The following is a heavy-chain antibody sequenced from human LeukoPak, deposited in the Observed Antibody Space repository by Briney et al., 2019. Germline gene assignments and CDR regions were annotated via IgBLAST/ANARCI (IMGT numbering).Heavy chain of an antibody. CDR1: GFTFDDYA. J-gene: IGHJ4*02. V-gene: IGHV3-9*01. CDR2: ISWDSGSI. D-gene: IGHD6-13*01. Sequence: GGSLRLSCAASGFTFDDYAMDWVRQAQGKGVGGVSGISWDSGSIDYGDSVKGRFTISRHNAKNSLYLQMNSLRAEDTALYYCPKDMRYSISWYDFDYWGQGTLVTVSS. CDR3: PKDMRYSISWYDFDY.